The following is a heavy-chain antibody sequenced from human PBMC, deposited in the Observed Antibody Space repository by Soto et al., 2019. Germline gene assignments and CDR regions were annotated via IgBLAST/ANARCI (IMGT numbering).Heavy chain of an antibody. Sequence: EVQLVESGGGLVQPGGSLKLSCAASGFNFSGSAMHWVRQASGKGLEWVGRIRSKANSYATAYAASVKGRFTISRDDSKNTAYLQMNSLKTEDTAVYYCTRLPTVVGRRGYYGMDVWGQGTTVTVSS. CDR1: GFNFSGSA. J-gene: IGHJ6*02. CDR3: TRLPTVVGRRGYYGMDV. V-gene: IGHV3-73*02. CDR2: IRSKANSYAT. D-gene: IGHD2-15*01.